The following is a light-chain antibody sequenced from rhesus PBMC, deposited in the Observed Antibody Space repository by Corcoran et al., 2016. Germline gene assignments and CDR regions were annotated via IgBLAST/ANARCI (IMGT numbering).Light chain of an antibody. CDR3: QQGYDTPFT. V-gene: IGKV1S17*01. Sequence: DIQMTQSPSSLSASVGDRVTINCQASQDFHNNLAWYQQKPGKFPKLLIHASSTLLSGVPSRFSGSGSGTGFSLSITSLQPEYFATYYWQQGYDTPFTFGGGTKVELK. CDR2: ASS. J-gene: IGKJ4*01. CDR1: QDFHNN.